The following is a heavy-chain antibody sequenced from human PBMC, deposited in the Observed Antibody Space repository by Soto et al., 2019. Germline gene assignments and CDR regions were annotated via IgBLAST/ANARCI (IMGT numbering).Heavy chain of an antibody. CDR3: AKDLQSYGDYDYYCY. Sequence: QVQLVESGGGEVQPGRSLTISCAASGFTFSTYGMHWVRQTPGKGLEWEAVISYDGTNKFYSDSVKGRFTISRDNFKNTLTLQMNSLRADDTAVYSCAKDLQSYGDYDYYCY. D-gene: IGHD2-21*02. CDR1: GFTFSTYG. CDR2: ISYDGTNK. J-gene: IGHJ6*03. V-gene: IGHV3-30*18.